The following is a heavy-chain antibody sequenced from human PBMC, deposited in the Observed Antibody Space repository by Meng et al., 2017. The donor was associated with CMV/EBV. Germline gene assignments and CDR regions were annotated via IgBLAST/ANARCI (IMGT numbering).Heavy chain of an antibody. CDR1: GYTFTSYA. CDR3: AREYCSSTSCYFYHGMDV. V-gene: IGHV1-3*02. CDR2: SNAGNGNT. D-gene: IGHD2-2*01. Sequence: ASVKVSCKASGYTFTSYAMHWVRQAPGQRLEWMGWSNAGNGNTKYSQEFQGRVTMTTDTSTSTAYMELRSLRSDDTAVYYCAREYCSSTSCYFYHGMDVWGQGTTVTVSS. J-gene: IGHJ6*02.